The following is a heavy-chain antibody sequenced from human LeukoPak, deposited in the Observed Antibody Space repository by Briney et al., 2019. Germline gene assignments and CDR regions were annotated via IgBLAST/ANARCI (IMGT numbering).Heavy chain of an antibody. V-gene: IGHV4-59*01. CDR1: GGSISSYY. Sequence: SETLSLTCTVSGGSISSYYWSWIRQPPGKGLEYIGYIYYSGSTNYNPSLKSRVTISVDTSKNQFSLKLSSVTAADTAVYYCAGALTTAQNFDYWGQGTLVTVSS. D-gene: IGHD4-11*01. CDR3: AGALTTAQNFDY. CDR2: IYYSGST. J-gene: IGHJ4*02.